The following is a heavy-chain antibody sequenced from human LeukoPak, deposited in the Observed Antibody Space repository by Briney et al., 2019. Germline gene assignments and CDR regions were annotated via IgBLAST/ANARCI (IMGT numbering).Heavy chain of an antibody. V-gene: IGHV3-64D*09. Sequence: GGSLILSCSASGFPFSSYATHWVRQAPGKGLEYVSAISDSGGSTYYADSVKGRFTISRDNSKNTLYLQMSSLRAEDTAVYFCVRGYSFGPYGMDVWGQGTTVTVSS. CDR2: ISDSGGST. CDR3: VRGYSFGPYGMDV. J-gene: IGHJ6*02. D-gene: IGHD2-15*01. CDR1: GFPFSSYA.